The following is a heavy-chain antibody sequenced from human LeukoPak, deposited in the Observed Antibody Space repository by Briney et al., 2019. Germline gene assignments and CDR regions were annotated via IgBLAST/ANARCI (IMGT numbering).Heavy chain of an antibody. CDR3: AKGEQDSSVYQWYFDD. CDR2: VSSSGDSI. D-gene: IGHD3-22*01. Sequence: GGSLRLSCAASGFTFSSNAMSWVRQAPGKGLQWVSNVSSSGDSIYYADSVKGRFTISRDNFKNTLYLQMNSLRTDDTAVYYCAKGEQDSSVYQWYFDDWGQGTLVTVSS. V-gene: IGHV3-23*01. CDR1: GFTFSSNA. J-gene: IGHJ4*02.